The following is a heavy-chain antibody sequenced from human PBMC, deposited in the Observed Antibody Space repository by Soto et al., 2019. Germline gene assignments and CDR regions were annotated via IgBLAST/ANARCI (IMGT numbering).Heavy chain of an antibody. CDR3: AKEATRTSGWYYFDD. V-gene: IGHV3-23*01. D-gene: IGHD6-19*01. CDR1: GFTFSILA. CDR2: IDYTGGTT. Sequence: PGGSLRLSCAASGFTFSILAMGWVRQAPGKGLEWVSVIDYTGGTTYYTDSVKGRFIISRDNSKKILYLQMNSLRTEDTAIYYWAKEATRTSGWYYFDDWGRGARVTSPQ. J-gene: IGHJ4*02.